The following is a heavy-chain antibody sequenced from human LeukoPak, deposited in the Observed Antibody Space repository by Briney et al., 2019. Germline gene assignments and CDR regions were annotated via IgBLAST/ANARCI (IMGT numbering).Heavy chain of an antibody. V-gene: IGHV1-18*01. Sequence: ASVKVSCKASGYTFTSYGISWVRQAPGQGLEWMGWISAYNGNTNYAQKLQGRVTMTTDISTSTAYMELRSLRSDDTAVYYCAREEGYCSSTSCSIIDYWGQGTLVTVSS. CDR2: ISAYNGNT. CDR1: GYTFTSYG. CDR3: AREEGYCSSTSCSIIDY. J-gene: IGHJ4*02. D-gene: IGHD2-2*01.